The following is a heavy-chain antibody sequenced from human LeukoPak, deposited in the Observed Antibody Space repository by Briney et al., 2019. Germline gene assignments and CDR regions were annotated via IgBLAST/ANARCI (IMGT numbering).Heavy chain of an antibody. Sequence: ASVKVSCKASGYTFTGYYMHWVRQAPGQGLEWMGWINPNSGGTNYAQKFQGRVTMTRDTSISTAYMELSRLRSDDTAVYYCARDTGDTYNWFDPWGQGTLVTVPS. V-gene: IGHV1-2*02. D-gene: IGHD3-16*01. J-gene: IGHJ5*02. CDR1: GYTFTGYY. CDR3: ARDTGDTYNWFDP. CDR2: INPNSGGT.